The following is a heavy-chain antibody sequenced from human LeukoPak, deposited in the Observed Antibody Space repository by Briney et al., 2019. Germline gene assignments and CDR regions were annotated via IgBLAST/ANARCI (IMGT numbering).Heavy chain of an antibody. CDR2: IYYHGST. CDR1: GDPISGYSNYK. Sequence: SETLSLTCTVSGDPISGYSNYKWSWIRQPPGKGLEWIGSIYYHGSTNYNPSPTCRVTFSVDTSKNQFSLKLTSVTAADTAVYYCAIEYSAFDYWGQGTLVTVSS. V-gene: IGHV4-61*01. CDR3: AIEYSAFDY. J-gene: IGHJ4*02. D-gene: IGHD6-13*01.